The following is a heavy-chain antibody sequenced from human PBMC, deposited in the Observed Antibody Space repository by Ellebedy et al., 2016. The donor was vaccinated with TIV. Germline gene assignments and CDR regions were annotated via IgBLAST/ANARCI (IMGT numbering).Heavy chain of an antibody. D-gene: IGHD3-9*01. CDR1: VGIFISYA. V-gene: IGHV1-69*13. J-gene: IGHJ4*02. CDR3: AGSYDILTGYYIDY. Sequence: SVKVSXKASVGIFISYAISWVRQAPGQGLEWMGGIIPIFGTANYAQKFQGRVTITADESTSTAYMELSSLRSEDTAVYYCAGSYDILTGYYIDYWGQGTLVTVSS. CDR2: IIPIFGTA.